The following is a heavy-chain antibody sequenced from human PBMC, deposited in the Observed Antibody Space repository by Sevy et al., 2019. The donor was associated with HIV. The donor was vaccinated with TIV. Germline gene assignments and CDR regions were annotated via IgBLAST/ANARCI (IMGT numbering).Heavy chain of an antibody. V-gene: IGHV1-69*13. CDR3: ARGPTVSIFGVAPYYYYYYGMDV. D-gene: IGHD3-3*01. J-gene: IGHJ6*02. CDR2: IIPIFGTA. CDR1: GGTFSSYA. Sequence: ASVKVSCKASGGTFSSYAISWVRQAPGHGLEWMGGIIPIFGTANYAQKFQGRVTITADESTSTAYMELSSLRSEDTAVYYCARGPTVSIFGVAPYYYYYYGMDVWGQGTTVTVSS.